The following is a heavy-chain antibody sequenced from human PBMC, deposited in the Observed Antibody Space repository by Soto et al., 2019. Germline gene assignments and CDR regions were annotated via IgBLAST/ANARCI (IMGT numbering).Heavy chain of an antibody. V-gene: IGHV4-34*01. CDR1: GGSFSSYY. D-gene: IGHD3-3*01. CDR3: ARGEPRFMEWLLLSQYFDP. CDR2: INHSGST. Sequence: SETLSLTCAVYGGSFSSYYWSWIRQPPGKGLEWIGVINHSGSTNYDPSLKSRVTISIDTSKNQVSLTLSSVTAADTAVYYCARGEPRFMEWLLLSQYFDPWGQGTLVTVSS. J-gene: IGHJ5*02.